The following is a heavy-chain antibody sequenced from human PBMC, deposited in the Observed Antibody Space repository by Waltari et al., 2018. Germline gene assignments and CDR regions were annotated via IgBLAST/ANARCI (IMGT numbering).Heavy chain of an antibody. CDR2: IRSKANSYAT. CDR1: GFTFSGSA. CDR3: TRHGYYDSLAPDY. D-gene: IGHD3-22*01. Sequence: EVQLVESGGGLVQPGGSLKLSCAASGFTFSGSAMPWVRQASGKGLEWVGRIRSKANSYATAYAASVKGRFTISRDDSKNTAYLQMNSLKTEDTAVYYCTRHGYYDSLAPDYWGQGTLVTVSS. J-gene: IGHJ4*02. V-gene: IGHV3-73*01.